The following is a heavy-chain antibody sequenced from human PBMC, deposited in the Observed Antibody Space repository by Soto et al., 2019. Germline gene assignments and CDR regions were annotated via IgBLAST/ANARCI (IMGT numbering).Heavy chain of an antibody. J-gene: IGHJ4*02. Sequence: QVQLVQSGAEEKKPGASVKVSCKASGYTFTGYAMHWVRQDPGQRLEWMGWMNDDNGNAKYSQKVQSRVTITRDTTASTAYMVLSSLRSDGTAVYSCARAVAVPADLGYWVQATLISFSS. D-gene: IGHD6-19*01. CDR2: MNDDNGNA. CDR1: GYTFTGYA. CDR3: ARAVAVPADLGY. V-gene: IGHV1-3*05.